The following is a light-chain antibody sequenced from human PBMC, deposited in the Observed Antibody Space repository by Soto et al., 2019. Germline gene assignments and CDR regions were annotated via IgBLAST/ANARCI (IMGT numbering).Light chain of an antibody. CDR1: LFIANH. Sequence: IVMTQSPATLSVSPGERVTFSCKASLFIANHLAWYQHKPGQSPRLLTHAASTGAPGVPARFSGSWSGAEFTLTIDSLQSDDSAIYYCQQYYRWPVTFGGGTQIDIK. V-gene: IGKV3-15*01. CDR2: AAS. CDR3: QQYYRWPVT. J-gene: IGKJ4*01.